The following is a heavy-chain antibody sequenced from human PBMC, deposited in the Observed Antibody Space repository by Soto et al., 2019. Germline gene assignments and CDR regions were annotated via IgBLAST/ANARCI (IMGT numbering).Heavy chain of an antibody. CDR3: ARSPYTNSCYYFAY. Sequence: QVQLVQSGAEVKKPGASVKVSCKTSGYTFTMYGISWVRQAPEQGLEWMGWISTYNGNTNSAQKFQGRVTMTTDTSTRTAYMELRSMRSDDTAVYSCARSPYTNSCYYFAYLGQGTLVTVYS. D-gene: IGHD6-13*01. CDR1: GYTFTMYG. J-gene: IGHJ4*02. V-gene: IGHV1-18*01. CDR2: ISTYNGNT.